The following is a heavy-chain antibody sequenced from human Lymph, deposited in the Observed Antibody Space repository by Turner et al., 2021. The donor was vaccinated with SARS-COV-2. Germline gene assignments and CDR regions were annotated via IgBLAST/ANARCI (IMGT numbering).Heavy chain of an antibody. CDR2: ISSSSSYI. J-gene: IGHJ4*02. CDR1: GFTFSSYT. V-gene: IGHV3-21*01. CDR3: ARERYDSSGSESYYFDY. Sequence: EVQLVESGGGLVKSGGSLRLSCAASGFTFSSYTMNWVRQAPGKGLEWVSSISSSSSYIYYADSVKGRFTISRDNAKNSLYLQMNSLRAEDTAVYYCARERYDSSGSESYYFDYWGQGTLVTVSS. D-gene: IGHD3-22*01.